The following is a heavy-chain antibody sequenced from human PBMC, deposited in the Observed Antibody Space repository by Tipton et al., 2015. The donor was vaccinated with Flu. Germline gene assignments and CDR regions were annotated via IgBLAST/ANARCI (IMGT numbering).Heavy chain of an antibody. V-gene: IGHV4-31*03. Sequence: TLSLTCTVSGDSIKSEGSCWTWIRQHPGRGLEFIGYIFYTASTYYNPSLKSRVTISMDAFKNQFSLKVASTTAADAAVYYCARGGRDFDWSDWGQGTLATVSS. J-gene: IGHJ4*02. D-gene: IGHD3-9*01. CDR3: ARGGRDFDWSD. CDR1: GDSIKSEGSC. CDR2: IFYTAST.